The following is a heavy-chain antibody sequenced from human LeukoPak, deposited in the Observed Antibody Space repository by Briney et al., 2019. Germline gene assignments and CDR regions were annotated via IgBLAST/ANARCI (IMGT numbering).Heavy chain of an antibody. Sequence: GGSLRLSCAASGFTFSSYSMNWVRQAPGKGLEWVSSISSSSSYINYADSVKGRFTISRDNAKNSLYLQMNSLRAEDTAAYYCARDTDTAMVNWGQGTLVTVSS. CDR3: ARDTDTAMVN. J-gene: IGHJ4*02. CDR1: GFTFSSYS. D-gene: IGHD5-18*01. V-gene: IGHV3-21*01. CDR2: ISSSSSYI.